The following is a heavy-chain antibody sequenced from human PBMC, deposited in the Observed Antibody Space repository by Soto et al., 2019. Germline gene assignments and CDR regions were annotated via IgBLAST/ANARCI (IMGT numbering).Heavy chain of an antibody. CDR3: SRRGVRPAY. D-gene: IGHD3-10*01. CDR2: ISADNGVT. V-gene: IGHV1-18*01. Sequence: QVQLVQSGVEVKKPGASLKVSCKASGYTFTSYGITWVRQAPGQGLEWMGWISADNGVTNNAQKLQGRVTMTTDTSTTTDYMLLRSLRSDDTAVDYCSRRGVRPAYWGQGTLVTVSS. J-gene: IGHJ4*02. CDR1: GYTFTSYG.